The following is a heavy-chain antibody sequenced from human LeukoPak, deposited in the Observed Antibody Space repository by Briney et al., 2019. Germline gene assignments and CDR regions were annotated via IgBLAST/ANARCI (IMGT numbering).Heavy chain of an antibody. D-gene: IGHD2-2*01. CDR3: ASEAKEYPHSNNWFDP. J-gene: IGHJ5*02. CDR2: ISSSGSYI. V-gene: IGHV3-21*01. Sequence: PGGSLRLSCAASGFTFSSYAMSWVRQAPGKGLEWVSSISSSGSYIYYADSVKGRFTISRDNAKNSLYLQMNSLRAEDTAVYYCASEAKEYPHSNNWFDPWGQGTLVTVSS. CDR1: GFTFSSYA.